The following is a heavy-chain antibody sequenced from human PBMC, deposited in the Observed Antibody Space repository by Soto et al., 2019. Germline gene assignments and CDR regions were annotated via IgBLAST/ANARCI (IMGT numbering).Heavy chain of an antibody. D-gene: IGHD3-10*01. Sequence: QVQLQESGPGLVKPSRTLSLTCTVSGGSISSGGYYWSWIRQHPGKGLEWIGYIHYSGSTYYNPSLKSRVTISVDTSKNQFSLKLSSVTAADTAVYYCARERPEGYYGSGSYRDYWGQGTLVTVSS. J-gene: IGHJ4*02. CDR3: ARERPEGYYGSGSYRDY. CDR2: IHYSGST. CDR1: GGSISSGGYY. V-gene: IGHV4-31*03.